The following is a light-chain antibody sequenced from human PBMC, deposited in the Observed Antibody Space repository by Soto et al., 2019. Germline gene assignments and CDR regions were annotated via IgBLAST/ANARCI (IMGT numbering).Light chain of an antibody. CDR1: QSVSSY. J-gene: IGKJ4*01. V-gene: IGKV3-11*01. CDR3: QQRSNWPLP. CDR2: DAS. Sequence: EIVLTQSPATLSLSPGERATLSCRASQSVSSYLAWYQQKPGQAPRLLIYDASNRATGIPARFSGSGSGTDFTLTISRLEPEDFAVYYCQQRSNWPLPFGGGTKVEIK.